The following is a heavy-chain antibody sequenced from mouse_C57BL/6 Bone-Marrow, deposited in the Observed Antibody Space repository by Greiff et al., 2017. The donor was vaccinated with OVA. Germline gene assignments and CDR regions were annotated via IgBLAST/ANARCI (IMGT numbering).Heavy chain of an antibody. J-gene: IGHJ3*01. D-gene: IGHD2-3*01. CDR1: GYTFTSYG. V-gene: IGHV1-81*01. CDR2: IYPRSGNT. CDR3: ASRDGYSFFAY. Sequence: QVQLKESGAELARPGASVKLSCKASGYTFTSYGISWVKQRTGQGLEWIGEIYPRSGNTYYNEKFKGKATLTADKSSSTAYMELRSLTSEDSAVYFCASRDGYSFFAYWGQGTLVTVSA.